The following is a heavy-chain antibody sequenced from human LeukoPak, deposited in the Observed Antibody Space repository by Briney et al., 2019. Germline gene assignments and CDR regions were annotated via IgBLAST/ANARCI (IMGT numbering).Heavy chain of an antibody. D-gene: IGHD3-10*01. J-gene: IGHJ4*02. CDR2: ISYDGSNK. V-gene: IGHV3-30-3*01. CDR1: GFTFSSYA. Sequence: GGSLRLSCAASGFTFSSYAMHWVRQAPGKGLEWVAVISYDGSNKYYADSVKGRFTISRDNSKNTLYLQMSSLRAEDSAVYYCARDGYYGSGSYDYWGQGTLVTVSS. CDR3: ARDGYYGSGSYDY.